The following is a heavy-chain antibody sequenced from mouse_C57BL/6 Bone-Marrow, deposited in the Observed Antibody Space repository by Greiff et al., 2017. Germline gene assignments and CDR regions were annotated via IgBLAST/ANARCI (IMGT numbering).Heavy chain of an antibody. CDR3: ARPYYSNYWYFDV. CDR1: GYTFTSYW. D-gene: IGHD2-5*01. CDR2: IYPGRGST. Sequence: VQLQQPGAELVKPGASVKMSCKASGYTFTSYWITWVKQRPGQGLEWIGDIYPGRGSTNYNEQFKSKATLTVDTSSSTAYMQLSSLTSEDSAVYDCARPYYSNYWYFDVWGTGTTVTVSS. J-gene: IGHJ1*03. V-gene: IGHV1-55*01.